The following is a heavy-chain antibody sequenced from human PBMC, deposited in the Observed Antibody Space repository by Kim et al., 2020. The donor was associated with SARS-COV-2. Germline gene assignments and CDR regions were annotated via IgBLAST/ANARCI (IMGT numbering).Heavy chain of an antibody. V-gene: IGHV1-18*01. CDR3: ARDFGWGWSFGVTSVDHKFAL. CDR2: ISGHNGNT. J-gene: IGHJ4*02. D-gene: IGHD3-3*01. CDR1: GYTFTNFG. Sequence: ASVKVSCKASGYTFTNFGISWVRQAPGQGLEWMGWISGHNGNTNYEQKFQGRLTVTTDTFTSTAYMELTSLRSDDAAIYYCARDFGWGWSFGVTSVDHKFALWGQGALVTVSS.